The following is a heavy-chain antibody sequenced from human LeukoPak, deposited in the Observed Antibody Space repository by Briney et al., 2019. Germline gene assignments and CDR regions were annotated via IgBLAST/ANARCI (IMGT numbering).Heavy chain of an antibody. CDR1: GFLFRTHA. CDR3: ARKAWRPYLDY. Sequence: PGGSLRLSCAASGFLFRTHAMSWVRQAPGKGLEWLSTITITDYGAYYIDSVKGRFTMSRDNSKNELYLEMNSLRVEDTAVYYCARKAWRPYLDYWGQGALVTVSS. V-gene: IGHV3-23*01. CDR2: ITITDYGA. J-gene: IGHJ4*02. D-gene: IGHD3-3*01.